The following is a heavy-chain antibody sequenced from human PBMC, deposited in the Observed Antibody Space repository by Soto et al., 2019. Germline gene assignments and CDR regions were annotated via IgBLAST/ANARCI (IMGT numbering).Heavy chain of an antibody. CDR3: ARSDCTNGVCYRGFENWFDP. CDR1: GGTFSSYA. CDR2: IIPIFGTA. D-gene: IGHD2-8*01. J-gene: IGHJ5*02. Sequence: QVQLVQSGAEVKKPGSSVKVSCKASGGTFSSYAISWVRQAPGQGLEWMGGIIPIFGTANYAQKFQGRVTITADESTSTAYRELSSLRSEDTAVYYCARSDCTNGVCYRGFENWFDPWGQGTLVTVSS. V-gene: IGHV1-69*01.